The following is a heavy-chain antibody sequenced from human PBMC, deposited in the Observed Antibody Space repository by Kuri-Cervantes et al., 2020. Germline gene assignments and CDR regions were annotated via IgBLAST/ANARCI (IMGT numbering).Heavy chain of an antibody. CDR2: ISMYSDNT. CDR1: GYTFTSYG. Sequence: ASVKVSCKASGYTFTSYGVSWVRQAPGQGLEWMGWISMYSDNTYYAQKFQGRVTMTTDRSTGTFYLELRSLTSDDTAMSYCARDLGRRPDTFDLWGQGTMVTVSS. CDR3: ARDLGRRPDTFDL. J-gene: IGHJ3*01. V-gene: IGHV1-18*01.